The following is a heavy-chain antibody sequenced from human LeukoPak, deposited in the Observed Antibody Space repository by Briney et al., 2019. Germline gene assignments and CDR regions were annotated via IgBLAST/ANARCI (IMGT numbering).Heavy chain of an antibody. Sequence: PGGSLRLSCAASGFTFSDYSMNWVRQAPGKGLEWVSSISSRGSHIYYAESVKGRFTISRDNAKNSVYLQMNSLRAEDTAVYYCARGSRDAFDIWGQGTMATVPS. V-gene: IGHV3-21*01. CDR3: ARGSRDAFDI. CDR1: GFTFSDYS. D-gene: IGHD2-2*01. CDR2: ISSRGSHI. J-gene: IGHJ3*02.